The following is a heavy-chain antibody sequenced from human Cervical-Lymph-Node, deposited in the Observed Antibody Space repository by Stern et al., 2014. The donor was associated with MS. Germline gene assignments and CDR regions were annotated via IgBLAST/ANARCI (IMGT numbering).Heavy chain of an antibody. CDR1: GYTFTSYG. J-gene: IGHJ4*02. Sequence: QVQLVQSGAEVKKPGASVKVSCKASGYTFTSYGISWVRQAPGQGLEWMGWISAYNGNTQYAPKLQGRVTMTTDTSTSTAYMELRSLRSDDTAVYYCARDPGYCSSTSCAREDYWGQGTLVTVSS. D-gene: IGHD2-2*01. CDR2: ISAYNGNT. CDR3: ARDPGYCSSTSCAREDY. V-gene: IGHV1-18*01.